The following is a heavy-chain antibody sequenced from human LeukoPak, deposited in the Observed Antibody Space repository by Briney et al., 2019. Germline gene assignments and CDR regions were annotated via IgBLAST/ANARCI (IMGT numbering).Heavy chain of an antibody. D-gene: IGHD3-16*01. Sequence: GGSLRLSCAASGFTSSDYYMSWIRQAPGPGLEWVSYISSSRSTIYYADSVKGRFTISRDNAKNSLYLQKNSLRVEDTAVYYCARAFGGTLFYYWGQGALVTVSS. CDR2: ISSSRSTI. J-gene: IGHJ4*02. V-gene: IGHV3-11*04. CDR3: ARAFGGTLFYY. CDR1: GFTSSDYY.